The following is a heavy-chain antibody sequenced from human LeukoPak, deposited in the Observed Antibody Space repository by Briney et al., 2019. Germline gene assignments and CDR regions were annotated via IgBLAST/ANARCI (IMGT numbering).Heavy chain of an antibody. Sequence: SGGSLRLSCAASGFTFSDYYMTWIRQAPGKGLEWVSYISSSATTYYADSVKGRFTISRDNAKTSLYLQMNSLRAEDTAVYYCARDSGGDGYRDDAFDIWGQGTMVTVSS. CDR3: ARDSGGDGYRDDAFDI. D-gene: IGHD5-24*01. CDR1: GFTFSDYY. V-gene: IGHV3-11*04. J-gene: IGHJ3*02. CDR2: ISSSATT.